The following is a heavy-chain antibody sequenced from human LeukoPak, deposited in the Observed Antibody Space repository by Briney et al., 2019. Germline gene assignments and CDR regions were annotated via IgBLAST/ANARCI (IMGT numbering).Heavy chain of an antibody. D-gene: IGHD1-14*01. Sequence: GGSLRLSCAASGFTFSSYSMNWVRQAPGKGLEWVSSIGSSSSYIYYADSVKGRFTISRDNAKNSLYLQMNSLRAEDTAVYYCASDHGSDGYFDYWGQGTLVTVSP. J-gene: IGHJ4*02. V-gene: IGHV3-21*01. CDR1: GFTFSSYS. CDR3: ASDHGSDGYFDY. CDR2: IGSSSSYI.